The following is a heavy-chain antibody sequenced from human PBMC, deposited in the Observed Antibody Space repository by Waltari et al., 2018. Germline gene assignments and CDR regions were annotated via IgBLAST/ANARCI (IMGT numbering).Heavy chain of an antibody. J-gene: IGHJ4*02. Sequence: QVQLVESGGGVVQPGGSLRLSCAASGFTFSSYGMHWVRQAPGKGLEWVEFIRYDGSNKYYADSVKGRFTISRDNSKNTLYLQMNSLRAEDTAVYYCAKIIVGATLSDPFDYWGQGTLVTVSS. V-gene: IGHV3-30*02. CDR1: GFTFSSYG. CDR3: AKIIVGATLSDPFDY. CDR2: IRYDGSNK. D-gene: IGHD1-26*01.